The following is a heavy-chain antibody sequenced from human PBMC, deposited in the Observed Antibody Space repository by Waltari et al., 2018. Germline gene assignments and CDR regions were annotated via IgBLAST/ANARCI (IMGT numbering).Heavy chain of an antibody. CDR3: ARSPHSAGTNY. Sequence: QVQLVESGGGVVQPGGSLRLSCAASGFTFSSYGMHWVRQAPGKGLEWGAFIRYDGSNKYYADSVNGRFTISRDNAKNSLYLQMNSLRAEDTAVYYCARSPHSAGTNYWGQGTLVTVSS. D-gene: IGHD6-13*01. CDR1: GFTFSSYG. CDR2: IRYDGSNK. J-gene: IGHJ4*02. V-gene: IGHV3-30*02.